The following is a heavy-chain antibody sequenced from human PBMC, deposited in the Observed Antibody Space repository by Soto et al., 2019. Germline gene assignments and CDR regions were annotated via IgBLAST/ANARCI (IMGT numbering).Heavy chain of an antibody. CDR2: ISGSGGTT. J-gene: IGHJ6*02. D-gene: IGHD2-2*02. CDR3: TIYCPTASCYIRYGMDV. CDR1: GFTFSSYA. Sequence: EVQLLESGGGLVQPGGSLRLSCAASGFTFSSYAMTWVRQAPGKGLEWVSTISGSGGTTYYADSVRGRFTISRDNSNNTLYLQMNTLRAEDTALYSCTIYCPTASCYIRYGMDVWGQGTTVTVSS. V-gene: IGHV3-23*01.